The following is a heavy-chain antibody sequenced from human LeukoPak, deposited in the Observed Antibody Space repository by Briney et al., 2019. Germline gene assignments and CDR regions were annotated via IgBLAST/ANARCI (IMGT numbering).Heavy chain of an antibody. CDR2: IHTSGST. D-gene: IGHD3-22*01. J-gene: IGHJ3*02. V-gene: IGHV4-61*02. Sequence: SETLSLTCTVSGGSISSSLYHWGWIRQPAGKGLEWIGRIHTSGSTNYNPSLKSRVTISVDTSKNQFSLKLSSVTAADTAVYFCARGPYSYDSSGAFDIWGQGTMVTVSS. CDR1: GGSISSSLYH. CDR3: ARGPYSYDSSGAFDI.